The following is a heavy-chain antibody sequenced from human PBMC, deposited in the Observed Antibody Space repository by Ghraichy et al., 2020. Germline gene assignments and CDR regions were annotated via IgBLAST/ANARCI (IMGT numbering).Heavy chain of an antibody. CDR1: GFTFSSYW. V-gene: IGHV3-7*04. CDR2: IKQDGSEK. D-gene: IGHD4-17*01. CDR3: ARAQTTVTTNDNYYYYGMDV. J-gene: IGHJ6*02. Sequence: GGSLRLSCAASGFTFSSYWMSWVRQAPGKGLEWVANIKQDGSEKYYVDSVKGRFTISRDNAKNSLYLQMNSLRAEDTAVYYCARAQTTVTTNDNYYYYGMDVWGQGTTVTVSS.